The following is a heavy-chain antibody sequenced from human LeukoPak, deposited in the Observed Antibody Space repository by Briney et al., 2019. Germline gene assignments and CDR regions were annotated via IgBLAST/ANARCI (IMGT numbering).Heavy chain of an antibody. V-gene: IGHV4-4*09. D-gene: IGHD3-3*01. CDR1: GGSFGSYY. CDR3: ARERYDFWSFDY. Sequence: PSETLSLTCTVSGGSFGSYYWSWIRQPPGKGLEWIGYIYTTGTTSYNPSLKSRVTISLDTSKNQFSLQLSSVTAADTAVYYCARERYDFWSFDYWGQGTLVTFSS. CDR2: IYTTGTT. J-gene: IGHJ4*02.